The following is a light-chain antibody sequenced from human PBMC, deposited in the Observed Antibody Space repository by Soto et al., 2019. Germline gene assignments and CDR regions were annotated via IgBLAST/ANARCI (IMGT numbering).Light chain of an antibody. CDR3: LKYGSSPYP. CDR2: GAS. V-gene: IGKV3-20*01. CDR1: QSVSSSY. Sequence: EIVLTQSPGTLSLSPGERATLSCRASQSVSSSYLAWYQQKPGQAPRPLIYGASSRATGIPDRVSGSGSGTDFTLTILGLEPEDFAVYYCLKYGSSPYPFGQGTKLEIK. J-gene: IGKJ2*01.